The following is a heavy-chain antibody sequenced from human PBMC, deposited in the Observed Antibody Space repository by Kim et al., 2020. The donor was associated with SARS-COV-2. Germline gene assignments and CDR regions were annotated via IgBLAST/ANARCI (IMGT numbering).Heavy chain of an antibody. D-gene: IGHD3-10*01. V-gene: IGHV1-69*13. Sequence: SVKVSCKASGGTFSTYAISWVRQAPGQGLEWMGGIIPIFGTANYAQKFQGRVTITADESTSTAYMELSSLRSEDTAVYYCARPEPDYGSGNYGMDVWGQGTTVTVSS. J-gene: IGHJ6*02. CDR2: IIPIFGTA. CDR3: ARPEPDYGSGNYGMDV. CDR1: GGTFSTYA.